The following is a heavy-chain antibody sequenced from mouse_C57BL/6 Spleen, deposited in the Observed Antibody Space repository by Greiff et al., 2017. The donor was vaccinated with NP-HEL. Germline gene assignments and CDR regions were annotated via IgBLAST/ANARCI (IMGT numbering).Heavy chain of an antibody. V-gene: IGHV1-50*01. D-gene: IGHD1-1*01. CDR1: GYTFTSYW. CDR2: IDPSDSYT. J-gene: IGHJ4*01. CDR3: ARKQITTVVAYYAMDY. Sequence: QVQLQQPGAELVKPGASVKLSCKASGYTFTSYWMQWVKQRPGQGLEWIGEIDPSDSYTNYNQKFKGKATLTVDTSSSTAYMQLSSLTSEDSAVYYCARKQITTVVAYYAMDYWGQGTSVTVSS.